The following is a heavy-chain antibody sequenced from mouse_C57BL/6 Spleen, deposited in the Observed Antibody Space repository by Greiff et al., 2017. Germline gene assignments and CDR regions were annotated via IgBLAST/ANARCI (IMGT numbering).Heavy chain of an antibody. D-gene: IGHD2-5*01. CDR1: GFSLTSYG. Sequence: VKLVESGPGLVQPSQSLSITCTVSGFSLTSYGVHWVRQSPGKGLEWLGVIWSGGSTDYNAAFISRLSISKDNSKSQVFFKMNSLQADDTAIYYCARSYYSNYWYFDVWGTGTTVTVSS. CDR2: IWSGGST. J-gene: IGHJ1*03. CDR3: ARSYYSNYWYFDV. V-gene: IGHV2-2*01.